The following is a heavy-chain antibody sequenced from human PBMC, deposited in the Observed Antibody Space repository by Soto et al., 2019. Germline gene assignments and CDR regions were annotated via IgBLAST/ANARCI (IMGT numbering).Heavy chain of an antibody. V-gene: IGHV3-30*03. Sequence: PGGSLRLSCAASGFTFSSYGMHWVRQAPGKGLEWVAVISYDGRNKYYADSVKGRFTISRDNSKNTLYLQMNSLRAEDTAVYYCARDQLYYNDISGRPLNAFDVWGQGTMVTVSS. CDR3: ARDQLYYNDISGRPLNAFDV. D-gene: IGHD3-22*01. CDR2: ISYDGRNK. CDR1: GFTFSSYG. J-gene: IGHJ3*01.